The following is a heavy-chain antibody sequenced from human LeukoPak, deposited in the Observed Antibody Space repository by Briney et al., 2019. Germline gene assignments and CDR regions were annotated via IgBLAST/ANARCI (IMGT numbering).Heavy chain of an antibody. V-gene: IGHV3-48*03. J-gene: IGHJ4*02. CDR2: ISSGGSAI. D-gene: IGHD2-2*01. CDR1: GFTFSTYE. CDR3: ARRYCSTTSCLLDY. Sequence: GGSLRLSCAASGFTFSTYEMSWVRQAPGKGLECVSYISSGGSAIYYADSVKGRFTISRDNDKNSLYLQMNSLRAEDTAVYYCARRYCSTTSCLLDYWGQGTLVTVSS.